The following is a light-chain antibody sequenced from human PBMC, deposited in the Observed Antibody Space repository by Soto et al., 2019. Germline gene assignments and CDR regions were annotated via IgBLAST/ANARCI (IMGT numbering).Light chain of an antibody. J-gene: IGKJ5*01. CDR1: QSISSN. CDR2: GAS. V-gene: IGKV3-15*01. CDR3: QQFNTWPPIT. Sequence: EIVMTQSPGTLSVSPGERATLSRRASQSISSNLAWYQQKPGQAPRLLIYGASTRATGIPARFSGSGSGTEFTLTISSLQSEDFAVYYCQQFNTWPPITFGQGTRLEIK.